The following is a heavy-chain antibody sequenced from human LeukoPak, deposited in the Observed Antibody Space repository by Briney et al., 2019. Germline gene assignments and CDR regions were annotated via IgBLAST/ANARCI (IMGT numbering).Heavy chain of an antibody. CDR1: GFTFSSYS. D-gene: IGHD6-13*01. Sequence: GGSLRLSCAASGFTFSSYSMIWVRQAQGKGLEWVSSISSSSNYIYYADSVKGRFTISRDNAKNSLHLQMNSLRAEDTAVYYCARDGGSISSFDYWGQGTLVTVSS. V-gene: IGHV3-21*01. CDR3: ARDGGSISSFDY. CDR2: ISSSSNYI. J-gene: IGHJ4*02.